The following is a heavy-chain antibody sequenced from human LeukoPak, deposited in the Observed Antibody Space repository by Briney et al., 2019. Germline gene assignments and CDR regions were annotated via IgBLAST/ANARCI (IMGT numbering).Heavy chain of an antibody. CDR1: GFTFSSSA. CDR2: ISYDGSNK. D-gene: IGHD6-19*01. J-gene: IGHJ4*02. CDR3: ARVDSSDTIDY. Sequence: GRSLRLSCVVSGFTFSSSAIHWVRHAPGKGLEWVAVISYDGSNKYYADSVKGRFTISRDNSKNTLYLQMNSLRAEDTAVYYCARVDSSDTIDYWGQGTLVTVSS. V-gene: IGHV3-30-3*01.